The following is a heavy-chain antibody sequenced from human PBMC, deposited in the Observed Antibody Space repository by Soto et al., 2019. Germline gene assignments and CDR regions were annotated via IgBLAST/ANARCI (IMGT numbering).Heavy chain of an antibody. Sequence: SETLSLTCTVFGASMNSYHWSWIRQPAGKGLEWIGHIHSSGSTNYNPSLKSRVTMPVDTSKNQFSLRLMSLTAADTAVYYCGRDQGVAAAGITWFDPWGQGSLVTVSS. CDR3: GRDQGVAAAGITWFDP. D-gene: IGHD6-13*01. J-gene: IGHJ5*02. CDR2: IHSSGST. V-gene: IGHV4-4*07. CDR1: GASMNSYH.